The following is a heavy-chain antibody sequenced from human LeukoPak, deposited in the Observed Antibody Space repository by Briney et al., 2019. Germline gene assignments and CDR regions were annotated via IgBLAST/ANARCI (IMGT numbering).Heavy chain of an antibody. CDR3: ASSSSGLDY. CDR1: GGSISSYY. CDR2: IYYSGST. Sequence: ASETLSLTCTVSGGSISSYYWSWIRQPPGKGLEWIGYIYYSGSTNYNPSLKSRVTISVDTSKNQFSLKLSSVTAADTAVYCCASSSSGLDYWGQGTLVTVSS. D-gene: IGHD6-19*01. J-gene: IGHJ4*02. V-gene: IGHV4-59*01.